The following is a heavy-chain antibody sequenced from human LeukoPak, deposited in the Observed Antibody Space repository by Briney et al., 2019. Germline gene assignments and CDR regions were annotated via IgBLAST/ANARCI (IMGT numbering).Heavy chain of an antibody. V-gene: IGHV3-64D*06. CDR3: VKPPYSSSWYPFDY. Sequence: GGSLRLSCSASGFIFSSYTMHWVRQAPGKGLEYVSAISSNGGSTYYADSVKGRFTISRDNSKNTLYLQMRSLRTEDTAVYYCVKPPYSSSWYPFDYWGQGTLVTVSS. D-gene: IGHD6-13*01. J-gene: IGHJ4*02. CDR1: GFIFSSYT. CDR2: ISSNGGST.